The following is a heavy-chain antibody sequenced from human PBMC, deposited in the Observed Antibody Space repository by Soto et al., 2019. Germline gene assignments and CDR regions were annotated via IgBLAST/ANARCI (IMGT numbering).Heavy chain of an antibody. J-gene: IGHJ6*04. CDR3: ARFMVRGGYYYGMDV. D-gene: IGHD3-10*01. CDR2: IWYDGSNK. Sequence: QVQLVESGGGVVQPGRSLRLSCAASGFTFSSYGMHWVRQAPGKGLEWVAVIWYDGSNKYYEDSVKGRFTISRDNSKNTLYLQMNSLRAEDTAVYYCARFMVRGGYYYGMDVWGKGTTVTVSS. V-gene: IGHV3-33*01. CDR1: GFTFSSYG.